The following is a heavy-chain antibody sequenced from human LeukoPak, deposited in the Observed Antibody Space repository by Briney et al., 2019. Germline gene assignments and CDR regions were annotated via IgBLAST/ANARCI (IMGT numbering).Heavy chain of an antibody. D-gene: IGHD3-10*01. Sequence: ASVKVSCTASGYTFTGYYMHWVRQAPGQGLEWMGWINPNSGGTNYAQKFQGWVTMTRDTSISTAYMELSRLRSEDTAVYYCARGRITIFNWFDPWGQGTLVTVSS. CDR1: GYTFTGYY. CDR2: INPNSGGT. J-gene: IGHJ5*02. CDR3: ARGRITIFNWFDP. V-gene: IGHV1-2*04.